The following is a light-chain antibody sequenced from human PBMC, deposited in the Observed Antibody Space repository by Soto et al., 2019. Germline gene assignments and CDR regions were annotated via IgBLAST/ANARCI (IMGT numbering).Light chain of an antibody. V-gene: IGKV3-20*01. CDR2: AAS. CDR1: RSVSSY. Sequence: EIVLTQSPATLSLSPGESATLSCRATRSVSSYLAWYQQKPGQAPRLLIYAASSRATGIPDRFSGSGSGTDFTLTISRLEPEDFAVYYCQQYGSSPITFGQGTRLEIK. CDR3: QQYGSSPIT. J-gene: IGKJ5*01.